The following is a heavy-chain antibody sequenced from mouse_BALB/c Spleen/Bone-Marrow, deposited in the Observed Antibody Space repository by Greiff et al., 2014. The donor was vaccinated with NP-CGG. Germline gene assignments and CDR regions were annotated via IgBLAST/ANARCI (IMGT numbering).Heavy chain of an antibody. CDR1: GFTFSDYY. CDR3: TRSGKRYGAMDY. Sequence: EVKPMESGGGLVKPGGSLKLSCAASGFTFSDYYMYWVRQTPEKRLEWVATISDGGTYTFYPDSVKGRFTISRDNAKNNLYLQMSSLQSEDTAMYYCTRSGKRYGAMDYWGQGTSVTVSS. V-gene: IGHV5-4*02. D-gene: IGHD2-10*02. J-gene: IGHJ4*01. CDR2: ISDGGTYT.